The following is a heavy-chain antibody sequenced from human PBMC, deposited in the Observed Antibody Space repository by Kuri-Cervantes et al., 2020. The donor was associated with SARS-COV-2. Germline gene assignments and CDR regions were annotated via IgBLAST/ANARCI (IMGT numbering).Heavy chain of an antibody. J-gene: IGHJ5*02. CDR3: ARRGGVSAVEWFDP. D-gene: IGHD2-8*01. CDR1: GGSISSSSYY. Sequence: SETLSLTCTVSGGSISSSSYYWGWIRQPPGKGLEWIGSIYYSGSTYYNPSLKSRVTISVDTSKNQFSLKLSSVTAADTAVYYCARRGGVSAVEWFDPWGQGTLVTVS. V-gene: IGHV4-39*01. CDR2: IYYSGST.